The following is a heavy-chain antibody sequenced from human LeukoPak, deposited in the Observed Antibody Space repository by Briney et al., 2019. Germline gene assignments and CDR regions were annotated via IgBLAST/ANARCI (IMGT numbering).Heavy chain of an antibody. V-gene: IGHV1-18*01. D-gene: IGHD3-10*01. CDR3: ARHFTMVRGVIMDYYYGMDV. CDR1: GGTFSSYA. J-gene: IGHJ6*02. Sequence: ASVKVSCKASGGTFSSYAISWVRQAPGQGLEWMGWISAYNGNTNYAQKLQGRVTMTTDTSTSTAYMELRSLRSDDTAVYYCARHFTMVRGVIMDYYYGMDVWGQGTTVTVSS. CDR2: ISAYNGNT.